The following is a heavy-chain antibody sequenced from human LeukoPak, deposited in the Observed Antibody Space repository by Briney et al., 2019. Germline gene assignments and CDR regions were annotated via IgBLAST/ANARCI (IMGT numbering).Heavy chain of an antibody. CDR1: GFAFSTYS. Sequence: GGSLRLSCSASGFAFSTYSMNWVRQAPGKGLQWVSSISSSSTYIYYADSVKGRFTISRDNAKNSLFLQMNSLRAEDTAVYYCAKVVARGYWGQGTLVTVSS. D-gene: IGHD2-15*01. CDR3: AKVVARGY. J-gene: IGHJ4*02. V-gene: IGHV3-21*04. CDR2: ISSSSTYI.